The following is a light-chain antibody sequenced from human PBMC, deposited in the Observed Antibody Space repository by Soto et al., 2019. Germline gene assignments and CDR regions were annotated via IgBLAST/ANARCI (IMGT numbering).Light chain of an antibody. J-gene: IGKJ1*01. CDR3: QQYGSSPWT. CDR2: AAS. CDR1: QSVSSSY. V-gene: IGKV3-20*01. Sequence: EIVMTQSPATLSVSPGGRSTVSGMASQSVSSSYLVWHQQKPGQAPRLLIYAASRRATGIPDRFSGSGSGTDFTLTISRLEPEDFAVYYCQQYGSSPWTFGQGTKVDIK.